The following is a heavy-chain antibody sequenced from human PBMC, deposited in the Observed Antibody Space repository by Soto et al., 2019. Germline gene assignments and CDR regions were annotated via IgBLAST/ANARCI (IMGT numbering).Heavy chain of an antibody. CDR1: GFTFSSYA. V-gene: IGHV3-23*01. J-gene: IGHJ4*02. CDR2: ISGSGGST. D-gene: IGHD3-16*02. CDR3: ARADMITFGGVIGDGNY. Sequence: EVQLLESGGGLVQPGGSLRLSCAASGFTFSSYAMSWVRQAPGKGLEWVSAISGSGGSTYYADSVKGRFTISRDNSKNTLYLQMNSLRAEDTAVYYCARADMITFGGVIGDGNYWGQGTLVTVSS.